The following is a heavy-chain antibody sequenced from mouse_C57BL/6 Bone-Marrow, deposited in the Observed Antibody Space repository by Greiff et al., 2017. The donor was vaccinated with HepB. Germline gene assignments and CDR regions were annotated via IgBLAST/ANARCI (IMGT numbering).Heavy chain of an antibody. D-gene: IGHD1-1*01. J-gene: IGHJ2*01. CDR1: GYTFTSYG. CDR3: ARDLITTVVASYYFDD. V-gene: IGHV1-81*01. Sequence: QVQLQQSGAELARPGASVKLSCKASGYTFTSYGISWVKQSTGQGLEWIGEIYPRSGNTYYNEKFKGKATLTADKSSNTAYMELRSLTSEDSAVYCCARDLITTVVASYYFDDWGQGTTRTVSS. CDR2: IYPRSGNT.